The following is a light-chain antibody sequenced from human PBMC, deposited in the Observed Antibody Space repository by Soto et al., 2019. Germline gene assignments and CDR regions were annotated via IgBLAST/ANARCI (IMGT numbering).Light chain of an antibody. J-gene: IGLJ2*01. Sequence: QSALTQPASVSGSPGQSITISCTGASSDVGSYNLVSWYQQHPGKAPKLMIYEGSKRPSGVSNRFSGSKSGNTASLTISGLRAEDEADYYCCSYAGSSTFVVFGGGTKDTVL. CDR1: SSDVGSYNL. V-gene: IGLV2-23*03. CDR3: CSYAGSSTFVV. CDR2: EGS.